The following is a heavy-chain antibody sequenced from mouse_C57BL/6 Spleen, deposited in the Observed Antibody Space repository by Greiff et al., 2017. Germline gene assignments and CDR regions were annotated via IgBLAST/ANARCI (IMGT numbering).Heavy chain of an antibody. J-gene: IGHJ2*01. D-gene: IGHD1-1*01. CDR1: GYTFTSYW. CDR2: IYPGSGST. Sequence: VQLQQSGAELVKPGASVKMSCKASGYTFTSYWITWVKQRPGQGLEWIGDIYPGSGSTNYNETFKSKATLTVDTSSSTAYMQLSSLTSEDSAVYYCARMDYGSPFFDYWGQGTTLTVSS. CDR3: ARMDYGSPFFDY. V-gene: IGHV1-55*01.